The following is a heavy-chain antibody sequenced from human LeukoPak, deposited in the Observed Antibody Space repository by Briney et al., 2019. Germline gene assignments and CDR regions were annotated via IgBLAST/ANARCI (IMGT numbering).Heavy chain of an antibody. D-gene: IGHD2-2*01. CDR1: GFTFSSYG. CDR2: IWYDGSNK. V-gene: IGHV3-33*01. CDR3: ARDGEYCSSTSCSYLFDY. Sequence: PGGSLRLSCAASGFTFSSYGMHWVRQAPGKGLEWVAVIWYDGSNKYYADSVKGRFTISRDNSKNTLYLQMNSLRAEDMAVYYCARDGEYCSSTSCSYLFDYWGQGTLVTVSS. J-gene: IGHJ4*02.